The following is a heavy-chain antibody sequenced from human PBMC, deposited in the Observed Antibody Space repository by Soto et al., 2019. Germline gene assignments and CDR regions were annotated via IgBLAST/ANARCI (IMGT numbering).Heavy chain of an antibody. V-gene: IGHV3-64D*06. Sequence: RSLRLSCSASGFTFSSYAMHWVRQAPGKGLEYVSAVSSNGGTTYYADSVKGRFTISRDNSKNTLYLQMSTLTAEDTAVYYCVKDGTPYDFWSGYFSNFDYWGQGTLVTVSS. CDR3: VKDGTPYDFWSGYFSNFDY. CDR2: VSSNGGTT. CDR1: GFTFSSYA. J-gene: IGHJ4*02. D-gene: IGHD3-3*01.